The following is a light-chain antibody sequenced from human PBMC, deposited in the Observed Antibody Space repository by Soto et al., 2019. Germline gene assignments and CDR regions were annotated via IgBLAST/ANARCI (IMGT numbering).Light chain of an antibody. CDR1: QSISSY. J-gene: IGKJ5*01. V-gene: IGKV1-39*01. CDR3: QQSYSTPFT. Sequence: SPSSLSASVGDRVTITCRASQSISSYLNWYQQKPGKAPKLLIYAASSLQSGVPSRFSGSGSGTDFTLTISSLQPEDFATYYCQQSYSTPFTFGQGTRLEIK. CDR2: AAS.